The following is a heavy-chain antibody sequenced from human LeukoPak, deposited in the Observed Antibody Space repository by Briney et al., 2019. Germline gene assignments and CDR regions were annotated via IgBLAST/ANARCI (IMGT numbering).Heavy chain of an antibody. CDR3: AKTYLGDNSDY. Sequence: PGGSLRLSCAASGFTFYRYAMNWVRQAPGKGLEWVSTISGSGDSTYYADSVKGRFTISRDNSKNTLYLQMNSLRAEDTAVYYCAKTYLGDNSDYWGQGTLVTVSS. V-gene: IGHV3-23*01. J-gene: IGHJ4*02. CDR2: ISGSGDST. CDR1: GFTFYRYA. D-gene: IGHD2-21*01.